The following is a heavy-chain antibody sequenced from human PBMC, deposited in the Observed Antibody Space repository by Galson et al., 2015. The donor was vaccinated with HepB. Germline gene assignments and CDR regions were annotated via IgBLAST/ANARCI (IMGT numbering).Heavy chain of an antibody. J-gene: IGHJ6*02. CDR1: GYTFTGYY. Sequence: SCKASGYTFTGYYMHWVRQAPGQGLEWMGRINPNSGGTNYAQKFQGRVTMTRDTSISTAYMELSRLRSDDTAVYYCARDQNYSGGMDVWGQGTTVTVSS. V-gene: IGHV1-2*06. D-gene: IGHD4-11*01. CDR2: INPNSGGT. CDR3: ARDQNYSGGMDV.